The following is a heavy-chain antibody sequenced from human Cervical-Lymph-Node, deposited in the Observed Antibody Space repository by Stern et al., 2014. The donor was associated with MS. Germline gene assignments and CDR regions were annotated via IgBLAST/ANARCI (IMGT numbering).Heavy chain of an antibody. Sequence: QVQLVQSGAEVKKPGSSVKVSCKAPGGTFNNYAFSWVRQAPGQGLEWLGGNIPNFDSPNYAQNFRGRVTITADKSTSTAYMELSSLRSEDTAVYYCARTYYFDDSGYYPHYYYGLDVWGQGTTVTVSS. J-gene: IGHJ6*02. CDR2: NIPNFDSP. D-gene: IGHD3-22*01. CDR1: GGTFNNYA. CDR3: ARTYYFDDSGYYPHYYYGLDV. V-gene: IGHV1-69*06.